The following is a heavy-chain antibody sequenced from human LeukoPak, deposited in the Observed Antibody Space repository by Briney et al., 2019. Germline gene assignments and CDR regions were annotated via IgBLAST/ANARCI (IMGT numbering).Heavy chain of an antibody. D-gene: IGHD3-16*01. V-gene: IGHV4-39*01. CDR1: GGSISSSSYY. J-gene: IGHJ4*02. Sequence: PSETLSLTCTVSGGSISSSSYYWGWIRQPPGKGLEWIGSIYYSGSTYYNPSLKSRVTISVDTSKNQFSLKLSSVTAADTGVYYCVRHPRGGPYFDYWGQGTLVTVSS. CDR2: IYYSGST. CDR3: VRHPRGGPYFDY.